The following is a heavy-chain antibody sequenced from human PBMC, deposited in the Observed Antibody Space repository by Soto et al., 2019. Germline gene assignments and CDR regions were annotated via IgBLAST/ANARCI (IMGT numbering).Heavy chain of an antibody. CDR3: ARKAFGVEGASGVFGH. J-gene: IGHJ4*02. D-gene: IGHD1-26*01. CDR2: INPGTGNR. Sequence: QVQVVQSGTEVKKPGASVKVACKTSGYSFTTYAIHWVRQAPGQSLEWMGWINPGTGNRRFSQKFEGRITITGDTSASTAYMELNSLRAEDTAVYYCARKAFGVEGASGVFGHWGQGTLVSVSS. CDR1: GYSFTTYA. V-gene: IGHV1-3*01.